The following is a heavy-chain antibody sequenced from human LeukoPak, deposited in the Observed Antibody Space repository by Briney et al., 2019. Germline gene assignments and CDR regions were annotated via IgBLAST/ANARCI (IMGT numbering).Heavy chain of an antibody. V-gene: IGHV4-59*08. J-gene: IGHJ5*02. CDR1: GGSISSYY. CDR2: IYYSGST. D-gene: IGHD3-3*01. CDR3: ARHYGFSWFDP. Sequence: SETLSLTCTVSGGSISSYYWSWVRQPPGKGLEWIGYIYYSGSTNYNSSLKRRVTRSVDTSKNQFSLKLSSVTAADTAVYYCARHYGFSWFDPWGQGTLVTVSS.